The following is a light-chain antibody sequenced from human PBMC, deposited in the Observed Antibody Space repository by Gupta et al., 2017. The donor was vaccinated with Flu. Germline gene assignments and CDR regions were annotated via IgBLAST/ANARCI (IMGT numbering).Light chain of an antibody. CDR1: QSVSSRH. CDR2: DAS. J-gene: IGKJ4*01. CDR3: QQRDNWL. V-gene: IGKV3-11*01. Sequence: EVVLTQSPATLSLSPGERVTLSCRASQSVSSRHLAWYQHKPGQAPRLLIYDASNRATGIPARFSGSGSGTDFTLTISSLQPEDFAVYYFQQRDNWLFGGGTKVEIK.